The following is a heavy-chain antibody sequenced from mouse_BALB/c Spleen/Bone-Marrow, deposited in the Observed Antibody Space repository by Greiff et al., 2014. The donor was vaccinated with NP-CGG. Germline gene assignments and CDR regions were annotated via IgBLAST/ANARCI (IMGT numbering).Heavy chain of an antibody. CDR3: ARNGYYGWIAY. CDR2: INPDSGTI. V-gene: IGHV4-1*02. J-gene: IGHJ3*01. CDR1: GFDFSRYW. Sequence: EVQLVESGGGLVQPGGSLKLSCAASGFDFSRYWMTWVRQAPGKGLEWIGEINPDSGTINYTPSLKDKFIISRNNAKNTLYLQMSKVRSEDTALYYCARNGYYGWIAYWGQGTLATVSA. D-gene: IGHD2-3*01.